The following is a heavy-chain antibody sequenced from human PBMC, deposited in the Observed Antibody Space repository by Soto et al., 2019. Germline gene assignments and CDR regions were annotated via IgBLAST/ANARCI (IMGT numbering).Heavy chain of an antibody. CDR2: IYYSGST. D-gene: IGHD3-10*01. CDR1: GGSISSGASY. V-gene: IGHV4-31*03. Sequence: SEILSLTCTVSGGSISSGASYWSWIRQHPGKGLEWIGYIYYSGSTYYNPSLKSRVTISVDTSKNQFSLKLSSVTAADTAVYYCARGGLLWFGDLDPWGQGTLVTVSS. CDR3: ARGGLLWFGDLDP. J-gene: IGHJ5*02.